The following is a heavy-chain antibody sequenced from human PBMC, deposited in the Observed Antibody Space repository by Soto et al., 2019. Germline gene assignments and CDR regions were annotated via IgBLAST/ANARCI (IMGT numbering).Heavy chain of an antibody. Sequence: PGESLKISCKVSGYSFAVYWITGVRQKPGKGLEWMGRIDPSDSQTYYSPSFRGHVTISATKSITTVFLQWSSLRASDTAMYYCARQIYDSDTGPNFQYYFDSWGQGTPVTVSS. D-gene: IGHD3-22*01. CDR1: GYSFAVYW. V-gene: IGHV5-10-1*01. J-gene: IGHJ4*02. CDR2: IDPSDSQT. CDR3: ARQIYDSDTGPNFQYYFDS.